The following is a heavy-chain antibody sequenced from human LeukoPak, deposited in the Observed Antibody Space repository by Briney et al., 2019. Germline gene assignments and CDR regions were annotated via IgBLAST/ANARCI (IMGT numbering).Heavy chain of an antibody. V-gene: IGHV3-33*01. CDR1: GFTFSSYG. CDR2: IWYDGSNK. CDR3: ARDVIVGATPNYYGMDV. J-gene: IGHJ6*02. D-gene: IGHD1-26*01. Sequence: GGSLRLSCAASGFTFSSYGMHWVRQAPGKGLEWVAVIWYDGSNKYYADSVKGRFTISRDSSKNTLYLQMNSLRAEDTAVYYCARDVIVGATPNYYGMDVWGQGTTVTVSS.